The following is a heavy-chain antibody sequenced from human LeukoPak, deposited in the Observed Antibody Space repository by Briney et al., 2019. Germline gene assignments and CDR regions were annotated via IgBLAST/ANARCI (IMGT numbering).Heavy chain of an antibody. Sequence: SVKASCKASGGTFSSYTINWVRQAPGQGLEWMGGIIPIFGAANYAQNFRGRVTITADESTSTAYMELSSLRSEDTAMYYCARGSVDMATSTWDGVDYWGQGTLVTVSS. J-gene: IGHJ4*02. V-gene: IGHV1-69*13. CDR3: ARGSVDMATSTWDGVDY. D-gene: IGHD5-24*01. CDR1: GGTFSSYT. CDR2: IIPIFGAA.